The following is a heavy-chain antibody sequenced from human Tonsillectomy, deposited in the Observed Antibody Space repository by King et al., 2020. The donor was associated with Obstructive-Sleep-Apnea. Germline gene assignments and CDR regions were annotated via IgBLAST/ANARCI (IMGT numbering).Heavy chain of an antibody. CDR1: GGSISSSSYY. CDR3: AGVGPQTTS. CDR2: IYYSVST. J-gene: IGHJ5*02. V-gene: IGHV4-39*07. Sequence: QLQESGPGLVKPSETLSLTCTVSGGSISSSSYYWGWIRQPPGKGLEGVESIYYSVSTYYNPSLKSRVTGSVDTSKNQFSLKLGSVTAADTAVYYCAGVGPQTTSWGQGILVTVSS. D-gene: IGHD2/OR15-2a*01.